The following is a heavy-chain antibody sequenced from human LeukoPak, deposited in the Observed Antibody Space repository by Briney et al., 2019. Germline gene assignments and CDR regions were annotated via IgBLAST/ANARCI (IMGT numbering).Heavy chain of an antibody. Sequence: GGSLRLSCAASGFTFSGYTMNWVRQAPGKGLQWVSTVSASSNIHYSDSVKGRFTISRDSARNSPYLQMNSLRDEDTAVYYCARDGLHTAHFDYWGQGTLVTVSS. CDR1: GFTFSGYT. V-gene: IGHV3-69-1*01. D-gene: IGHD5-18*01. CDR2: VSASSNI. J-gene: IGHJ4*02. CDR3: ARDGLHTAHFDY.